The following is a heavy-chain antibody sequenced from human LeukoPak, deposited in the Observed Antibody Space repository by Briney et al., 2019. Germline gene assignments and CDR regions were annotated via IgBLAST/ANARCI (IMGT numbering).Heavy chain of an antibody. CDR1: GFTFSSYA. V-gene: IGHV3-23*01. J-gene: IGHJ4*02. CDR3: AKLSDYYGSGSYLDY. Sequence: PGGSLRLSCAASGFTFSSYAMSWVRQAPGKGLEWVSAISGSGGSTYCADSVKGRFTISRDNSKNTLYLQMNSRRAEDTAVYYCAKLSDYYGSGSYLDYWGQGTLVTVSS. CDR2: ISGSGGST. D-gene: IGHD3-10*01.